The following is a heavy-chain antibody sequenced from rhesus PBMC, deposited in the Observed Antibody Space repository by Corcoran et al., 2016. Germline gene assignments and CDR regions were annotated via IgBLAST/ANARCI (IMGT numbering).Heavy chain of an antibody. CDR2: IRSKYNNYAT. Sequence: EVQLVESGGGLGQPGGSLRLSCAASGFTFSDCAMSGGRQASGKGLEWVGYIRSKYNNYATEYAASVKGRFTISRDDSKNTLYLQMSSLKTEDTAVYYCARVTWNCLYYWGQGVLVTVSS. J-gene: IGHJ4*01. V-gene: IGHV3-186*02. CDR3: ARVTWNCLYY. CDR1: GFTFSDCA. D-gene: IGHD1-38*01.